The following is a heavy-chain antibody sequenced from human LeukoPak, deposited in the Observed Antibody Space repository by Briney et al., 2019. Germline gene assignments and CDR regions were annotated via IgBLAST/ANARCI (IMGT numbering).Heavy chain of an antibody. Sequence: ASVKVSCKASGYMFASYYMHWVRQAPGQGLEWMGGIIPIFGTANYAQKFQGRVTITTDESTSTAYMELSSLRSEDTAVYYCARAARWLQFWYFDYWGQGTLVTVSS. CDR2: IIPIFGTA. CDR1: GYMFASYY. CDR3: ARAARWLQFWYFDY. J-gene: IGHJ4*02. V-gene: IGHV1-69*05. D-gene: IGHD5-24*01.